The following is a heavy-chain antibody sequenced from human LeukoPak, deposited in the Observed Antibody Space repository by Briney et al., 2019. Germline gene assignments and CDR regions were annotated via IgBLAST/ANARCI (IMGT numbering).Heavy chain of an antibody. D-gene: IGHD3-22*01. CDR3: ARDPDSSGYYSCFDY. CDR1: GYTFTSYG. CDR2: ISAYNGNT. J-gene: IGHJ4*02. Sequence: GASVKASCKASGYTFTSYGISWVRQAPGQGLEWMGWISAYNGNTNYAQKLHGRVTMTTDTSTSTAYMELRSLRSDDTAVYYCARDPDSSGYYSCFDYWGQGTLVTVSS. V-gene: IGHV1-18*01.